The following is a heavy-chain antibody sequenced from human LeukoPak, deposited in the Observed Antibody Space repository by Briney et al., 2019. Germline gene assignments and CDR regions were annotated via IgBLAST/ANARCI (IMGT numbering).Heavy chain of an antibody. CDR1: GYTFTSYG. J-gene: IGHJ1*01. CDR3: ARYGDYSAAEYFQH. D-gene: IGHD4-17*01. V-gene: IGHV1-18*01. Sequence: ASVKVSCKDSGYTFTSYGINWVRQAPGQGLEWMGWFNAYNGHTNYAQKLQGRVTMTTDTSTSTAYMELRSLRSDDTAVYYCARYGDYSAAEYFQHWGRGTLVTVSS. CDR2: FNAYNGHT.